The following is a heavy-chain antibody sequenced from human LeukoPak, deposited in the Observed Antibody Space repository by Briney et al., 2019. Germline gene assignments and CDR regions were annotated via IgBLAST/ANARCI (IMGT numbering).Heavy chain of an antibody. CDR1: GYILTSYW. CDR3: ARRYWSSTSCNPYFFDF. J-gene: IGHJ4*02. D-gene: IGHD2-2*01. V-gene: IGHV5-51*01. Sequence: GESLKISCKGSGYILTSYWIGWVRQMPGKGLEWMGIIYPVDSDTRYSPSFQGQVTISADKPLSTAYLRWSGPKASDTAIYYRARRYWSSTSCNPYFFDFWGQGTLVTVSS. CDR2: IYPVDSDT.